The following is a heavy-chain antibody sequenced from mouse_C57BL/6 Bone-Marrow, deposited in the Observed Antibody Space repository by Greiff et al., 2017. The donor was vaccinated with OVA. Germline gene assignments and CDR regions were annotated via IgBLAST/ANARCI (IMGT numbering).Heavy chain of an antibody. CDR3: ASAVFAY. J-gene: IGHJ3*01. CDR2: IDPSDSYT. V-gene: IGHV1-50*01. Sequence: VQLQQPGAELVKPGASVKLSCKASGYTFTGYWMQCVKQRPGQGLEWIGEIDPSDSYTNYNQKFKGKATLTVDTSSSTAYMQLSSLTSEDSAVYYCASAVFAYWGQGTLVTVSA. CDR1: GYTFTGYW.